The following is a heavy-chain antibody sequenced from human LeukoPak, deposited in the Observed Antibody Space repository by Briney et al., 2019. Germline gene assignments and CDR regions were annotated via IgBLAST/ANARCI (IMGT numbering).Heavy chain of an antibody. CDR3: VRDLNSAARSFFDY. Sequence: ASVKVSCKASGYTFISFGFSWVRQAPGQGPEWMGWISAYTGNTNYAQRFQGRVTMTTDTSTSTAYMELRTLRSDDTAVYYCVRDLNSAARSFFDYWGPGTLVTVSS. V-gene: IGHV1-18*01. CDR1: GYTFISFG. D-gene: IGHD6-6*01. J-gene: IGHJ4*02. CDR2: ISAYTGNT.